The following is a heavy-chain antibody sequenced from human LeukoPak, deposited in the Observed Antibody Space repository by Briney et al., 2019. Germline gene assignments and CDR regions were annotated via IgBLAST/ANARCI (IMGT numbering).Heavy chain of an antibody. Sequence: SETLSRTCTVSGGSISSGDYYWNWIRQPPGKGLEWIGYIFYSGRTNYNPSLKSRVTMSEDTSKKQFTLNLTSVTAADTAVNYCARPARYCSRGSCYSDWYFDLWGRGTLVTVS. J-gene: IGHJ2*01. CDR1: GGSISSGDYY. D-gene: IGHD2-15*01. CDR3: ARPARYCSRGSCYSDWYFDL. CDR2: IFYSGRT. V-gene: IGHV4-61*08.